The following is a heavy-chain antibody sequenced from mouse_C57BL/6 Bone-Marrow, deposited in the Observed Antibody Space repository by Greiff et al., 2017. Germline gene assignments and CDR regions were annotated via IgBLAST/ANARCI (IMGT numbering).Heavy chain of an antibody. CDR3: ARGGITTVVADAY. CDR2: IYPGSGST. J-gene: IGHJ3*01. D-gene: IGHD1-1*01. Sequence: QVQLQQPGAELVKPGASVKMSCKASGYTFTSYWITWVKQRPGQGLEWIGDIYPGSGSTNYNEKFKSKATLTVDTSSSTAYMQLSSLTSEDSAVYYCARGGITTVVADAYWGQGTLVTVSA. CDR1: GYTFTSYW. V-gene: IGHV1-55*01.